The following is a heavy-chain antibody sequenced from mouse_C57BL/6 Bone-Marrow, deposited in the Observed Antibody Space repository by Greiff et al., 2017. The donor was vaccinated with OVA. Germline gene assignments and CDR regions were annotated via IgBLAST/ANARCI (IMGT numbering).Heavy chain of an antibody. V-gene: IGHV14-4*01. J-gene: IGHJ2*01. D-gene: IGHD2-2*01. CDR3: TMMVTTNFDY. CDR2: IDPENGDT. Sequence: EVQLQQSGAELVRPGASVKLSCTASGFNIKDDYMHWVKQRPEQGLEWIGWIDPENGDTEYASKFQGKATITADTSSNTAYLQLSSLTSEDTAVYYCTMMVTTNFDYWDRGTALTVSS. CDR1: GFNIKDDY.